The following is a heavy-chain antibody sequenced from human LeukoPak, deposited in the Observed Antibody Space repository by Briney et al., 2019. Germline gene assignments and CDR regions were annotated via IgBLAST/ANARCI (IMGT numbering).Heavy chain of an antibody. Sequence: ASVKVSCKASGGTFSSYAISWVRQAPGQGLEWMGSIIPIFGTANYAQKFQGRVTITTDESTSTAYMELSSPRSEDTAVYYCARDRHSSGYPDYWGQGTLVTVSS. CDR2: IIPIFGTA. V-gene: IGHV1-69*05. J-gene: IGHJ4*02. CDR1: GGTFSSYA. CDR3: ARDRHSSGYPDY. D-gene: IGHD3-22*01.